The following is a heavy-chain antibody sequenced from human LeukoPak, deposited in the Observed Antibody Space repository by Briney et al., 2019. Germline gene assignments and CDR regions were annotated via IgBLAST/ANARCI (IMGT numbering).Heavy chain of an antibody. V-gene: IGHV3-30-3*01. D-gene: IGHD1-14*01. CDR2: ISYDGSNK. Sequence: GGSLRLSCAASGFTFSSYAMHWVRQAPGKGLEWVAVISYDGSNKYYADSVKGRFTISRDNSKNTLYLQMNSLRAEDTAVYYCAREVRYYYDYWGQGTLVTV. CDR1: GFTFSSYA. CDR3: AREVRYYYDY. J-gene: IGHJ4*02.